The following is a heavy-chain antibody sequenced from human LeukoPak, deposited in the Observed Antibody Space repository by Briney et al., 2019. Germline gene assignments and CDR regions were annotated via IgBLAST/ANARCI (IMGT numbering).Heavy chain of an antibody. CDR1: GGSFSGYY. D-gene: IGHD3-16*02. CDR3: ARGNPKNDYIWGSYRSWFDP. CDR2: INHSGST. Sequence: SETLSLTCAVYGGSFSGYYWSWIRQPPGKGLEWIGEINHSGSTNYNPSLKSRVTISVDTSKNQISLKLSSVTAADTAVYYCARGNPKNDYIWGSYRSWFDPWGQGTLVTVSS. V-gene: IGHV4-34*01. J-gene: IGHJ5*02.